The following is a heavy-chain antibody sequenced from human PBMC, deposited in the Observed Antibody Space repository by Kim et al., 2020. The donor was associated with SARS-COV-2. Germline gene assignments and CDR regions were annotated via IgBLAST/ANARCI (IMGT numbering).Heavy chain of an antibody. CDR1: GFTFSSYS. CDR3: ARDGDYYDSSGSPFDP. V-gene: IGHV3-21*01. Sequence: GGSLRLSCAASGFTFSSYSMNWVRQAPGKGLEWVSSISSSSSYIYYADSVKGRFTISRDNAKNSLYLQMNSLRAEDTAVYYCARDGDYYDSSGSPFDPWGQGTLVTVSS. CDR2: ISSSSSYI. J-gene: IGHJ5*02. D-gene: IGHD3-22*01.